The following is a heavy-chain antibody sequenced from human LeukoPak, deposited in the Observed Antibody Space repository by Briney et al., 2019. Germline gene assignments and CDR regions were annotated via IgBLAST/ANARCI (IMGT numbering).Heavy chain of an antibody. J-gene: IGHJ6*03. CDR1: GGTFSSYA. CDR2: IIPIFGTA. D-gene: IGHD3-10*01. V-gene: IGHV1-69*05. Sequence: ASVKVSCKASGGTFSSYAISWVRQAPGQGLEWMGGIIPIFGTANYAQKFQGRVTITTDESTSTAYMELSSLRSEDTAVYHCARSPTYYYGSGRRFYYMDVWGKGTTVTVSS. CDR3: ARSPTYYYGSGRRFYYMDV.